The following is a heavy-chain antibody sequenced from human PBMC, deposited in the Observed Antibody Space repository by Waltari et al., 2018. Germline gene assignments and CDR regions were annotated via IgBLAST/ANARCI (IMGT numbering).Heavy chain of an antibody. D-gene: IGHD2-15*01. V-gene: IGHV3-30-3*01. CDR2: ISYDGSNK. CDR1: SYA. CDR3: ARDRGGYCSGGSCYWGAFDY. J-gene: IGHJ4*02. Sequence: SYAMHWVRQAPGKGLEWVAVISYDGSNKYYADSVKGRFTISRDNSKNTLYLQMNSLRAEDTAVYYCARDRGGYCSGGSCYWGAFDYWGQGTLVTVSS.